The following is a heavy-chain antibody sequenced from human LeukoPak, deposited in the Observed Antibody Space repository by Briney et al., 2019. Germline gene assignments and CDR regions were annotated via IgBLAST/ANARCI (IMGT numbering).Heavy chain of an antibody. CDR3: ARTPMTTGEFDY. CDR2: IYYSGST. V-gene: IGHV4-31*03. Sequence: KPSETLSLTCTVSGGSISSGGYYWSWIRQHPGKGLEWIGYIYYSGSTYYNPSLKSRVTISVDTSKNQFSLKLSSVTAADTAVYYCARTPMTTGEFDYWGQGTLVTVSS. CDR1: GGSISSGGYY. D-gene: IGHD4-11*01. J-gene: IGHJ4*02.